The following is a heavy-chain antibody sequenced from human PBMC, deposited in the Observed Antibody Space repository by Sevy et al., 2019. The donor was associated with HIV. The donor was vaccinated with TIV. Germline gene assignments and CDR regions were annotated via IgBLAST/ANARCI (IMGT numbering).Heavy chain of an antibody. J-gene: IGHJ3*02. CDR1: GFTFSSYA. CDR3: ARGRDGYNIDAFDI. D-gene: IGHD5-12*01. CDR2: ISYDGNNK. V-gene: IGHV3-30-3*01. Sequence: GESLKISCAASGFTFSSYAMHWVRQAPGKGLEWVAVISYDGNNKYYADSVKGRFTISRDNSKNTLYLQMNSLRAEDTAVYYCARGRDGYNIDAFDIWGQGTMVTVSS.